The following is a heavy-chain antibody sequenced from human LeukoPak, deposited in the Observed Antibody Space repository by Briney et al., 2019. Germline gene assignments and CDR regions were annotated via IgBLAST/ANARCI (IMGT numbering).Heavy chain of an antibody. Sequence: GGSLRLSCVASGFTFSNSWMHWVRHVPGKRLLWVSRINIDGTNTKYADSVKGRFTISRDNAKNTLYLQMNTLRAEDTAVYYCARDQSQAGPTTVDYWGQGTLVTISS. V-gene: IGHV3-74*03. J-gene: IGHJ4*02. CDR1: GFTFSNSW. CDR3: ARDQSQAGPTTVDY. D-gene: IGHD1-14*01. CDR2: INIDGTNT.